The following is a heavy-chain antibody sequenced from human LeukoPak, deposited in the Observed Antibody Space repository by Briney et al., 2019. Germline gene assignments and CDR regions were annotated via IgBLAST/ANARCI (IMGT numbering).Heavy chain of an antibody. CDR3: AKVLNYYGSGYFDY. V-gene: IGHV3-74*01. CDR1: GNYW. CDR2: INSDGSWT. Sequence: GGSLRLSCAASGNYWMHWVRQVPGKGLVWVSHINSDGSWTSYADSVKGRFTISRDNSKNTLYLQMNSLRAEDTAVYYCAKVLNYYGSGYFDYWGQGTLVTVSS. J-gene: IGHJ4*02. D-gene: IGHD3-10*01.